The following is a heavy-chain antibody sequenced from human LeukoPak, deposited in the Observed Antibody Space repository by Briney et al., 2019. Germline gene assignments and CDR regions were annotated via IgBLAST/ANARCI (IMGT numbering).Heavy chain of an antibody. D-gene: IGHD3-16*02. V-gene: IGHV3-30*02. Sequence: GGSLRLSCATSGFTLSSYGMHWVRQAPGKGLEWVAFIQYDGGNKYYADSVKGRFAISRDNSKNTLYLQMDSLRADDTAVYYCASYLGDMDVWGKGTTVTVSS. J-gene: IGHJ6*03. CDR3: ASYLGDMDV. CDR1: GFTLSSYG. CDR2: IQYDGGNK.